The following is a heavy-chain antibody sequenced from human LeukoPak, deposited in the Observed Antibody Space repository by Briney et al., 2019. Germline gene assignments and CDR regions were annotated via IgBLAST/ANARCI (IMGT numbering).Heavy chain of an antibody. CDR1: GFTFTNYW. Sequence: PGGSLRLSCAASGFTFTNYWMHWVRQAPGKGLVWVSRINSDGSSTSYADSVKGRFTISRDNAKNTLYLQMNSLRVEATALYYCARDRGFYYVLDYWGQGTLVTVSS. D-gene: IGHD3-10*02. CDR2: INSDGSST. CDR3: ARDRGFYYVLDY. V-gene: IGHV3-74*01. J-gene: IGHJ4*02.